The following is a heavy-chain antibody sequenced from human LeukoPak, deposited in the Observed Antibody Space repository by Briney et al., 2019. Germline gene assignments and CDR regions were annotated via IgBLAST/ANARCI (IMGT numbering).Heavy chain of an antibody. V-gene: IGHV3-74*01. J-gene: IGHJ4*02. CDR2: IKNDGSGI. Sequence: PGGSLRLSCAASGFNFINTWMHWVRQAPGKGLVWVARIKNDGSGIIYADSVKGRFTISRDNARNTLYLQMNSLRAEDTAVYYCARERGVSHPFDYWGQGVLVTVSS. CDR3: ARERGVSHPFDY. D-gene: IGHD2-21*01. CDR1: GFNFINTW.